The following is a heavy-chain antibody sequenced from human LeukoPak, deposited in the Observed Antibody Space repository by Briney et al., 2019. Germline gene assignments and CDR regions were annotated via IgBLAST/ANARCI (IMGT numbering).Heavy chain of an antibody. CDR2: IYTSGST. CDR1: GGSISSYY. V-gene: IGHV4-4*07. CDR3: ASRSGSYTTDWYFDL. Sequence: SETLSLTCTVSGGSISSYYWSWIRQPAGKGLEWIGRIYTSGSTNYNPSLKSRVTMSIDTSKDQFSLKLSSVTAADTAVYYCASRSGSYTTDWYFDLWGRGTLVTVSS. D-gene: IGHD1-26*01. J-gene: IGHJ2*01.